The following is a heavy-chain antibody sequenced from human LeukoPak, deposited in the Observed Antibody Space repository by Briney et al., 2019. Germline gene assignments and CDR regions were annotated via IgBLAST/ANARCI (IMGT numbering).Heavy chain of an antibody. CDR2: ISAYNGNT. Sequence: XXRQAPGXGLEWMGWISAYNGNTNYAQKLQGRVTMTTDTSTSTAYMELRSLRSDDTAVYYCARVITIFGVVRYGMDVWGQGTTVTVSS. CDR3: ARVITIFGVVRYGMDV. V-gene: IGHV1-18*01. D-gene: IGHD3-3*01. J-gene: IGHJ6*02.